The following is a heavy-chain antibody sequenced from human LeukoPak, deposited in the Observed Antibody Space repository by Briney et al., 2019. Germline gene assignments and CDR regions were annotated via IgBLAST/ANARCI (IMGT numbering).Heavy chain of an antibody. J-gene: IGHJ4*02. D-gene: IGHD7-27*01. CDR3: ASNTGTVFDY. V-gene: IGHV4-34*01. CDR2: INHSGST. CDR1: GGSFSGYY. Sequence: SETLSLTCAVYGGSFSGYYWSWIRQPPGKGLEWIGEINHSGSTNYNPSLKSRVTILVDTSKNQVSLRLSSVTAADTAVYYCASNTGTVFDYWGQGALVTVSS.